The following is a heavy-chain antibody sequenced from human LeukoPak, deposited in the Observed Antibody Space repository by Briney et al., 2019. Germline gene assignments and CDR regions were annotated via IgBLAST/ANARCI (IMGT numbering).Heavy chain of an antibody. CDR3: ARETPLERYYFDY. Sequence: GGSLRLSCAASGFTFSSYGMHGVRQARGKGLVWVAVIWYDGNNKYYADSVNGRFTISRDNSKNTLYLQMNSLRAEDTAVYYCARETPLERYYFDYWGQGTLVTVSS. CDR2: IWYDGNNK. D-gene: IGHD5-24*01. J-gene: IGHJ4*02. CDR1: GFTFSSYG. V-gene: IGHV3-33*01.